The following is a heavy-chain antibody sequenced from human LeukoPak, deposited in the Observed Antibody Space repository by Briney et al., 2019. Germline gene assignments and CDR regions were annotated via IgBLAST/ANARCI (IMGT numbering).Heavy chain of an antibody. CDR1: GFTLSSYW. Sequence: GGSLRLSCGASGFTLSSYWMHWVRQAPGMGLVWVSRINGDGSGTTYADSVKGRVTISRDNATNTLYLQMNSLRAEDAAVYYCARGKDGVWAFDIWGQGTTVTVSS. D-gene: IGHD3-16*01. CDR2: INGDGSGT. J-gene: IGHJ3*02. V-gene: IGHV3-74*01. CDR3: ARGKDGVWAFDI.